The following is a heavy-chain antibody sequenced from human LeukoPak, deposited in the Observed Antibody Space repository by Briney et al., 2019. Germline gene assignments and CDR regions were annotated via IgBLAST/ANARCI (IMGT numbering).Heavy chain of an antibody. Sequence: PSETLSLTCTVSGGSISSSSYYWGWIRQPPGKGLEWIGSIYYSGSTYYNPSLKSRVTISVDTSKNQFSLKLSSVTAADTAVYYCARPGIRLLRYSTRAFDIWGQGTMVTVSS. CDR3: ARPGIRLLRYSTRAFDI. CDR2: IYYSGST. D-gene: IGHD3-22*01. V-gene: IGHV4-39*07. CDR1: GGSISSSSYY. J-gene: IGHJ3*02.